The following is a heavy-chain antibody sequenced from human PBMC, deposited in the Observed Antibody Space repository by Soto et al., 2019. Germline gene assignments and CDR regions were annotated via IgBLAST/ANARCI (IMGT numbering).Heavy chain of an antibody. V-gene: IGHV4-30-4*02. D-gene: IGHD3-22*01. CDR1: GGSISSGDYY. Sequence: SETLSLTCTVSGGSISSGDYYWSWIRQPPGKGLEWIGYIYYSGSTYYNSSLKSRVTMSVDTSRNQFSLRLSSVTAADTAVYYCMREGVDYYDSSGRSSWGQGTPVTVSS. CDR3: MREGVDYYDSSGRSS. CDR2: IYYSGST. J-gene: IGHJ4*02.